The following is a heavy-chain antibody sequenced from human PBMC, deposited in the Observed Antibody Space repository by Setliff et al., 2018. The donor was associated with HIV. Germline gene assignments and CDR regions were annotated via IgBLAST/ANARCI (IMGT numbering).Heavy chain of an antibody. J-gene: IGHJ4*02. D-gene: IGHD3-22*01. CDR2: ISGISDKI. Sequence: GGSLRLSCRASGFTFRKYDMSWLRQAPGKGLEWVADISGISDKIKYVDSVKGRFTISRDNSRNMVYLQMNSLRADDTALYFCATAPGYYDSSPFDWWGPGTLVTVSS. CDR3: ATAPGYYDSSPFDW. CDR1: GFTFRKYD. V-gene: IGHV3-23*01.